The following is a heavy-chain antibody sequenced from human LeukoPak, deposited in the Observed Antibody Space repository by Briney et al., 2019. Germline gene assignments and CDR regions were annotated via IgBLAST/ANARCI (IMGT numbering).Heavy chain of an antibody. Sequence: SETLSLTCAVYGGSFSGYYWSWIRQPPGKGLEWIGEINHSGSTNYNPSLKSRVTISVDTSKNQFSLKPSSVTAADTAVYYCARGRVWIQLWSVGSYYMDVWGKGTTVTVSS. CDR1: GGSFSGYY. J-gene: IGHJ6*03. CDR2: INHSGST. CDR3: ARGRVWIQLWSVGSYYMDV. D-gene: IGHD5-18*01. V-gene: IGHV4-34*01.